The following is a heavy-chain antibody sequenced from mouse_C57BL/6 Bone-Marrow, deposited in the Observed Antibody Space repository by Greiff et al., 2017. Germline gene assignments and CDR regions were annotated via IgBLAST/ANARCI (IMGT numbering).Heavy chain of an antibody. CDR2: IYPGSGNT. D-gene: IGHD1-1*01. CDR3: AYGSILGSKAMDY. Sequence: QVQLKQSGAELARPGASVKLSCKASGYTFTSYGISWVKQRTGQGLEWIGEIYPGSGNTYYNEKFKGKATLTADTSSSTAYMELSSLTSEDSAVYFCAYGSILGSKAMDYWGQGTSVTVSS. V-gene: IGHV1-81*01. CDR1: GYTFTSYG. J-gene: IGHJ4*01.